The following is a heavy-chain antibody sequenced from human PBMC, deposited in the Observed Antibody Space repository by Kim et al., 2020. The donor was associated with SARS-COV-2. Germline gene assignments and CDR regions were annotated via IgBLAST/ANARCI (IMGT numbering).Heavy chain of an antibody. Sequence: SETLSLTCTVSDGSISSSSFHWGWIRQPPGKGLEWIGNIYYSGSTYYNPSLKSRVTISVDTSKNQLSLKLSSVTAADTAFYYCARQRTDQWLVHGAFDIWCQGTMVTVSS. D-gene: IGHD6-19*01. CDR3: ARQRTDQWLVHGAFDI. V-gene: IGHV4-39*01. CDR2: IYYSGST. CDR1: DGSISSSSFH. J-gene: IGHJ3*02.